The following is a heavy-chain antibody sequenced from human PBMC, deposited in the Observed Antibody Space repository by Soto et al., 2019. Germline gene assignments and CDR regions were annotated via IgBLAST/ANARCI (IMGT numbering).Heavy chain of an antibody. CDR2: ISSRSSTI. CDR1: GFSFSTHS. Sequence: PGGSLRLSCAASGFSFSTHSMNWVRQAPGKGLEWVSYISSRSSTIYYADSVKGRFTISRDNAKNSLSLQMNSLRADDTAVYYCATGERNWDYYFDYWGQGTLVTVSS. J-gene: IGHJ4*02. D-gene: IGHD1-7*01. CDR3: ATGERNWDYYFDY. V-gene: IGHV3-48*04.